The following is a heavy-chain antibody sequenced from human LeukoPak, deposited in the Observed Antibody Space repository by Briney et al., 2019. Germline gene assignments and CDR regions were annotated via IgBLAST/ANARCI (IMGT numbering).Heavy chain of an antibody. CDR3: ARINVLRYFDWLPRGAFDI. V-gene: IGHV4-34*01. CDR1: GGSFSGYY. D-gene: IGHD3-9*01. Sequence: SETLSLTCAVYGGSFSGYYWSWIRQPPGKGLEWIGEINHSGSTNYNPSLKSRVTISADTSKNQFSLKLSSVTAADTAVYYCARINVLRYFDWLPRGAFDIWGQGTMVTVSS. CDR2: INHSGST. J-gene: IGHJ3*02.